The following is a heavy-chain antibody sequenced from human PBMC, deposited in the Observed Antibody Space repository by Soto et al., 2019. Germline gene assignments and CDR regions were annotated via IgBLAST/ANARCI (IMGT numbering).Heavy chain of an antibody. CDR1: GGSISSGGYS. CDR3: ATMASRLRKSFFDY. D-gene: IGHD4-17*01. CDR2: IYHSGST. V-gene: IGHV4-30-2*01. Sequence: PSETLSLTCAVSGGSISSGGYSWSWIRQPPGKGLEWIGYIYHSGSTYYNPSLKSRVTISVDRSKNQFSLKLSSVTAADTAVYYCATMASRLRKSFFDYWGQGTLVTVSS. J-gene: IGHJ4*02.